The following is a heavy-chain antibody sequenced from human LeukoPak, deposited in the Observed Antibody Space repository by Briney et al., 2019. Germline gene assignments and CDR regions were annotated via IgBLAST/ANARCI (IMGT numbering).Heavy chain of an antibody. CDR3: AKISGEL. Sequence: GGSLRLSRAATGFAFSSYGMHWVRQAPGKGLEWVAFIRYDGSNKYYADSVKGRFTISRDNSKNTLYPQMNSLRAEDTAVYYCAKISGELRGQGTLVTVSS. D-gene: IGHD1-26*01. CDR1: GFAFSSYG. V-gene: IGHV3-30*02. CDR2: IRYDGSNK. J-gene: IGHJ4*02.